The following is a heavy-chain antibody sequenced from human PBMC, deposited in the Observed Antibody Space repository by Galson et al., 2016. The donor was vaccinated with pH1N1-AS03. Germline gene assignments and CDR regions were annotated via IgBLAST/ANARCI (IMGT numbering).Heavy chain of an antibody. V-gene: IGHV3-53*01. Sequence: SLRLSCAASGFTVSSNYMSWVRQAPGKGLEWVSVIYSGGITYYADSVKGRFTISSDSSKNTLYLQMNSLRAEDTAVYYCARLRVVVVPAALGGSDYFDSWGQGTLVTVSS. CDR3: ARLRVVVVPAALGGSDYFDS. CDR2: IYSGGIT. CDR1: GFTVSSNY. D-gene: IGHD2-2*01. J-gene: IGHJ4*02.